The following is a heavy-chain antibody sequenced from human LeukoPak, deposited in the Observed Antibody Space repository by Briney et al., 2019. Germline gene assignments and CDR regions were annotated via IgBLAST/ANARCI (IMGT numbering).Heavy chain of an antibody. J-gene: IGHJ6*02. Sequence: ASVKVSCKASGHTFTSYDISWVRQAPGQGLEWMGWISVYNGDTSYAQKLQGRVTMTTDTSTSTAYMELRSLRSDDTAVYYCASRLGGASGMDVWGQGTTVTVSS. CDR1: GHTFTSYD. CDR3: ASRLGGASGMDV. D-gene: IGHD3-3*01. CDR2: ISVYNGDT. V-gene: IGHV1-18*01.